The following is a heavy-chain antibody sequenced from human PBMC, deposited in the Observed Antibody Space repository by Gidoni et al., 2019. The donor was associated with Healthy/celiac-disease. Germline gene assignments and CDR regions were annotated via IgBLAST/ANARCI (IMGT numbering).Heavy chain of an antibody. D-gene: IGHD3-9*01. Sequence: QVQLQESGPGLVKPSETLSLTCAVSGYSISSGYYWGWIRQPPGKGLEWIGSIYHSGSTYYNPSLKSRVTISVDTSKNQFSLKLSSVTAADTAVYYCARDVARGVLRYFDHLHGGFDPWGQGTLVTVSS. CDR3: ARDVARGVLRYFDHLHGGFDP. CDR1: GYSISSGYY. CDR2: IYHSGST. J-gene: IGHJ5*02. V-gene: IGHV4-38-2*02.